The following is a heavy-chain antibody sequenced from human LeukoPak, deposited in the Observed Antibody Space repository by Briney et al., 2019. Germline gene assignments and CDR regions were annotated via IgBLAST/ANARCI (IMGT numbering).Heavy chain of an antibody. V-gene: IGHV4-34*01. J-gene: IGHJ3*02. CDR1: GGSFSGYY. CDR2: INHSGST. D-gene: IGHD5/OR15-5a*01. CDR3: ARAQSTGLQNAFDM. Sequence: SETLSLTCAVYGGSFSGYYWSWIRQPPGKGLEWIGEINHSGSTNYNPSLSSRVVMSVDRSKNQFSLNLSSVTAADTAVYYCARAQSTGLQNAFDMWGQGTMVTVSS.